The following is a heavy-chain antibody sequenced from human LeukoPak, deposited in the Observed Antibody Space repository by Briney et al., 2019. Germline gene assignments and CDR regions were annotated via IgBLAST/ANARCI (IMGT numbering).Heavy chain of an antibody. V-gene: IGHV3-30-3*01. D-gene: IGHD3-10*01. CDR2: ISYDGSNK. Sequence: GRSLRLSCAASGFTFSSYAMHWVRQAPGKGLEWVAVISYDGSNKYYADSVKGRFTISRDNSKNTLYLQMNSLRAEDTAVYYCARDRFGSMVRGVPNPTPDYWGQGTLVTVSS. CDR3: ARDRFGSMVRGVPNPTPDY. J-gene: IGHJ4*02. CDR1: GFTFSSYA.